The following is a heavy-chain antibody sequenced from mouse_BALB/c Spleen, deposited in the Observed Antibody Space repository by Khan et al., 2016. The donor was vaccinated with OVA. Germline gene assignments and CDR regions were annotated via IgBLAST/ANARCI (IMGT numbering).Heavy chain of an antibody. Sequence: VQLKESGPGLVKPSQSLSLICPVTGYSITSDYAWNWIRQFPGNKLEWMGFISYSGNTKYNPSLKSRISITRDTSKNQFFLQWNSGTTEDTATYCCAMVYGGDFDYWGQGTTLTVSS. V-gene: IGHV3-2*02. CDR3: AMVYGGDFDY. CDR2: ISYSGNT. J-gene: IGHJ2*01. D-gene: IGHD1-1*01. CDR1: GYSITSDYA.